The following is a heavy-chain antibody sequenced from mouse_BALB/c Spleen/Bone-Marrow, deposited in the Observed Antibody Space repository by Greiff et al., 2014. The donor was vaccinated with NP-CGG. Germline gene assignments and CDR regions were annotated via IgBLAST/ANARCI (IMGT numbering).Heavy chain of an antibody. J-gene: IGHJ4*01. V-gene: IGHV14-3*02. CDR3: ARGIFLYGNFLSDY. D-gene: IGHD2-10*02. Sequence: EVQLQQSGAELVKPGASVKLSCTASGFNIKDTYMHWVKQRPEQGLEWIGRIDPANGNTKYDPKFQGKATITADTSSNTAYLQLSSLTSEDTAVYYCARGIFLYGNFLSDYWGQGTSVTVSS. CDR2: IDPANGNT. CDR1: GFNIKDTY.